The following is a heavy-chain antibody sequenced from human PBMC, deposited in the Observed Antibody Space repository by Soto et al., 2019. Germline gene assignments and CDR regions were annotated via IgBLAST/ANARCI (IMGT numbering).Heavy chain of an antibody. CDR2: IYYSGST. CDR1: GVSISSGGYY. CDR3: ANMVRGVLFDY. D-gene: IGHD3-10*01. J-gene: IGHJ4*02. Sequence: SETLSLTCTVSGVSISSGGYYWSWIRQHPGKGLEWIGYIYYSGSTYYNPSLKSRVTISVDTSKNQFSLKLSSVTAADTAVYYCANMVRGVLFDYWGQGTLVTVSS. V-gene: IGHV4-31*03.